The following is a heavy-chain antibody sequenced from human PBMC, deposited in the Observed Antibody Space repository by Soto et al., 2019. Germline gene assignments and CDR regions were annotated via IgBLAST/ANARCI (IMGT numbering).Heavy chain of an antibody. J-gene: IGHJ4*02. CDR2: ISGSNNNI. Sequence: GGSLRLSCAASGFTLRNYEMNWVRQAPGKGLEWISKISGSNNNIYYADSVRGRFTISRDNAKNSLYRQMNSLRAEDTAIYYCPSERLSGDDCYFFDHWGQGTQVTVSS. CDR3: PSERLSGDDCYFFDH. D-gene: IGHD2-21*02. V-gene: IGHV3-48*03. CDR1: GFTLRNYE.